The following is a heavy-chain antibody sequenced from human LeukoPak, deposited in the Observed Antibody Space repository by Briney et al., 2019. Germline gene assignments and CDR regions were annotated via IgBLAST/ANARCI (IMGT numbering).Heavy chain of an antibody. V-gene: IGHV4-59*01. CDR1: GGSISSYY. CDR3: ARFITMVRGALDY. CDR2: IYYSGST. Sequence: SETLSLTCTVSGGSISSYYWSWIRQPPGKGLEWIGYIYYSGSTNYNPSLKSRVTISVDTSKNQFSLKLSSVTAADTAVYYCARFITMVRGALDYWGQGTLVTVSS. D-gene: IGHD3-10*01. J-gene: IGHJ4*02.